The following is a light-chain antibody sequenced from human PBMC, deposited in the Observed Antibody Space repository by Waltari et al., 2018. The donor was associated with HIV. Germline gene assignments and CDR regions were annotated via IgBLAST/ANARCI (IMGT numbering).Light chain of an antibody. J-gene: IGKJ1*01. CDR3: QQYNDWPPWT. CDR2: GTS. CDR1: QNVSSN. Sequence: EIVMTQSPATLSVSPGERATLSCRASQNVSSNLAWYQPKPGQAPRLLIYGTSTRATGSPARLSGSRAGTKVTLTISSLQSEDFAVYFCQQYNDWPPWTFGPGTKVEIK. V-gene: IGKV3-15*01.